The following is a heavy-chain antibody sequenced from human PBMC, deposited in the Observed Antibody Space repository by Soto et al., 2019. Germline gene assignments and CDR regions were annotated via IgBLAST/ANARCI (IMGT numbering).Heavy chain of an antibody. D-gene: IGHD1-20*01. CDR2: VYYSGST. J-gene: IGHJ4*02. CDR1: GGSISSGGYY. Sequence: QVQLQESGPGLVKPSQTLSLTCTVSGGSISSGGYYWSWIRQHPGKGLEWIGYVYYSGSTYYNPSLTSRVTISVDTANTQFSVKLSSVTGADTAEYYCARGGRYYYFDYWGQGTLVTVSS. CDR3: ARGGRYYYFDY. V-gene: IGHV4-31*03.